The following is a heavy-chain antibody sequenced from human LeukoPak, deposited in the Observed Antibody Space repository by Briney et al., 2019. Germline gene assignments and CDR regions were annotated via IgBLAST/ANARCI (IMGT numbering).Heavy chain of an antibody. D-gene: IGHD5-18*01. CDR3: ARPGVGSGRYGAFDI. CDR2: IYYNGGT. CDR1: GGSISSYY. J-gene: IGHJ3*02. Sequence: SETLSLTCTVSGGSISSYYWSWIRQPPGKGLEWIGYIYYNGGTNYTPSLESRLTMSVDTSKNQFSLKLRSVTAADTAVYYCARPGVGSGRYGAFDIWGQGTMVTVSS. V-gene: IGHV4-59*08.